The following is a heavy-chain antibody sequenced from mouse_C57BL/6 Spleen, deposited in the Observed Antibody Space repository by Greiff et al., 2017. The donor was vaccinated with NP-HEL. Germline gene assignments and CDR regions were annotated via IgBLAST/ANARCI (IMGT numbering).Heavy chain of an antibody. J-gene: IGHJ2*01. CDR3: ARSVVATEGSDY. Sequence: QVQLQQPGAELVKPGASVKLSCKASGYTFTSYWMYWVKQRPGQGLEWIGMIHPNSGSTNYNEKFKSKATLTVDKSSSTAYMQLSSLTSEDSAVYYCARSVVATEGSDYWGQGTTLTVSS. CDR2: IHPNSGST. D-gene: IGHD1-1*01. CDR1: GYTFTSYW. V-gene: IGHV1-64*01.